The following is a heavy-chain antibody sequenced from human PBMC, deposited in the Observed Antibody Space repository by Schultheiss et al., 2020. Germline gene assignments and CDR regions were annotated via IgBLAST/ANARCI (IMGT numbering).Heavy chain of an antibody. CDR1: GFTFSSYA. V-gene: IGHV3-30*03. D-gene: IGHD3-10*01. Sequence: WGSLRLSCAASGFTFSSYAMSWVRQAPGKGLEWVAVISYDGSNKYYADSVKGRFTISRDNSKNTLYLQMNSLRAEDTAVYYCAEIGSGSYAFDIWGQGTMVNVSS. CDR2: ISYDGSNK. CDR3: AEIGSGSYAFDI. J-gene: IGHJ3*02.